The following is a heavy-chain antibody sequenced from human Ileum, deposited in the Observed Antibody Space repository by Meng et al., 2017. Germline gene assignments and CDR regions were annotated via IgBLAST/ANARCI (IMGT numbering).Heavy chain of an antibody. D-gene: IGHD1-1*01. J-gene: IGHJ4*02. CDR3: AREGAYNGGDY. CDR2: MNTDKGNT. V-gene: IGHV1-18*01. Sequence: QFQLVQSGADVKTPGASVKVSCKASGYTFTTYGISWVRQAPGQGLEWMGWMNTDKGNTNYAQKFQGRVTMTRDTSTSTAYMELRSLRSDDTAVYYCAREGAYNGGDYWGQGTLVTVSS. CDR1: GYTFTTYG.